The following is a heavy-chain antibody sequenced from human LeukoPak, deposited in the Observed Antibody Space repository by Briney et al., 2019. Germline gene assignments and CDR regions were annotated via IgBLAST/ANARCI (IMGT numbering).Heavy chain of an antibody. Sequence: GESLRLSCAASGFSISNDWMSWVRQAPGKGLEWVARVKSKGADETTDYAAPVKGRFTISRDDSKNTLYLQMNSLKTEDTAVYYCTLIQGWGSGSYYRDFWGQGTLVTVSS. CDR2: VKSKGADETT. V-gene: IGHV3-15*01. CDR1: GFSISNDW. J-gene: IGHJ4*02. CDR3: TLIQGWGSGSYYRDF. D-gene: IGHD3-10*01.